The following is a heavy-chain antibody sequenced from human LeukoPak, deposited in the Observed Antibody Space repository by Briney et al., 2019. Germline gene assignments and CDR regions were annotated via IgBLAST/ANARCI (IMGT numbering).Heavy chain of an antibody. CDR2: IYYSGST. J-gene: IGHJ5*02. CDR3: ARDGAPYGSGKNWFDP. CDR1: GGSISSYY. Sequence: SETLSLTCTGSGGSISSYYWSWIRQPPGKGLEWIGYIYYSGSTNYNPSLKSRVTISVDTSKNQFSLKLSSVTAADTAVYYCARDGAPYGSGKNWFDPWGQGTLVTVSS. D-gene: IGHD3-10*01. V-gene: IGHV4-59*01.